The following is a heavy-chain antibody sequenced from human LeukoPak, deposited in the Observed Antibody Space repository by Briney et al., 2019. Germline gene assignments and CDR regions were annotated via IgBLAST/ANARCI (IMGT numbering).Heavy chain of an antibody. CDR1: GFTFSNYN. J-gene: IGHJ3*02. CDR2: INTASTTI. CDR3: AVMAVITADAFDI. V-gene: IGHV3-48*02. Sequence: GGSLKLSCSASGFTFSNYNINWVRQAPGKGPEWISYINTASTTIHYADSVKGRFTISRDNAKNSLYLEMNSLRDEDTAVYYCAVMAVITADAFDIWGPG. D-gene: IGHD5-24*01.